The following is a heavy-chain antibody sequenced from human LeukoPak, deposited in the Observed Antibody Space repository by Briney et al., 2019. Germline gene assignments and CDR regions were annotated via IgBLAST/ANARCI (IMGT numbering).Heavy chain of an antibody. CDR2: ISSSSSYI. CDR3: ARDGYSYGYRAFDI. V-gene: IGHV3-21*01. Sequence: GGSLRLSCAASGFTFSSYWMSWVRQAPGKGLEWVSSISSSSSYIYYADSVKGRFTISRDNAKNSLYLQMNSLRAEDTAVYYCARDGYSYGYRAFDIWGQGTMVTVSS. D-gene: IGHD5-18*01. CDR1: GFTFSSYW. J-gene: IGHJ3*02.